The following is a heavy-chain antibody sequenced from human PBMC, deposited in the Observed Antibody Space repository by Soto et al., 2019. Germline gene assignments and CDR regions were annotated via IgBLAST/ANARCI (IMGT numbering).Heavy chain of an antibody. J-gene: IGHJ5*02. D-gene: IGHD3-22*01. CDR1: GGSIRSYH. CDR2: IYYSGST. Sequence: PSETLSLTCTISGGSIRSYHWSWIRQPPGKGLEWIGYIYYSGSTNYNPSLMSRVTISVDTSKNQFSLKLSSVTAADTAVYYCAGEYYYDSSGYLWGQGTLVTVSS. CDR3: AGEYYYDSSGYL. V-gene: IGHV4-59*01.